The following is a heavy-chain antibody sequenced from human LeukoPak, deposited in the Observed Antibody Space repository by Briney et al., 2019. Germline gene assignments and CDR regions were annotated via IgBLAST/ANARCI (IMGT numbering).Heavy chain of an antibody. CDR3: ATLPGGVTTPNPS. J-gene: IGHJ5*02. CDR2: VSTTGST. CDR1: GGSISSGRYY. Sequence: SETLSLTCTVSGGSISSGRYYWSWIRQPAGKGLEWIGRVSTTGSTNYNPSLKSRVTISLGTSKNQFSLKLTSVTAADTAVYYCATLPGGVTTPNPSWGQGTLVTVSS. V-gene: IGHV4-61*02. D-gene: IGHD4-17*01.